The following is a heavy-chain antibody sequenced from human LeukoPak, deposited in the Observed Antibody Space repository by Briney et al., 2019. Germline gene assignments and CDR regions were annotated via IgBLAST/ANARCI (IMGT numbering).Heavy chain of an antibody. CDR2: IYYSGST. D-gene: IGHD3-22*01. Sequence: SETLSLTCTVSGGSISSHYWSWIWRPPGKGLEWIGYIYYSGSTKFNPSLKSRVTISVDTSKNQFSLKLSSVTAADTAVYYCARGGGVTYYDSTGYLWYFDYWGQGTLVTVSS. CDR3: ARGGGVTYYDSTGYLWYFDY. J-gene: IGHJ4*02. V-gene: IGHV4-59*11. CDR1: GGSISSHY.